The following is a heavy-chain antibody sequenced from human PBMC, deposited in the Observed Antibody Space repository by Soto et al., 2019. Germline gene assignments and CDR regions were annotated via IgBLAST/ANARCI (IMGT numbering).Heavy chain of an antibody. J-gene: IGHJ6*02. D-gene: IGHD5-18*01. Sequence: GESLKISCKGSGYSFTSHWIGWVRQMPGKGLEWMGIIYPGDSDTRYSPSFQGQVTISADKSISTAYLQWSSLKASDTAMYYCARHDTAMAYYPYGMDVWGQGTTVTVSS. CDR2: IYPGDSDT. V-gene: IGHV5-51*01. CDR1: GYSFTSHW. CDR3: ARHDTAMAYYPYGMDV.